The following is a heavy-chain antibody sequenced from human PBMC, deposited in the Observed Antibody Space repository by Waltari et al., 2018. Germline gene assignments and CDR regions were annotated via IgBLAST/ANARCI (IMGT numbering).Heavy chain of an antibody. Sequence: QVQLQQWGAGLLKPSETLSLTCAAYGGSFSGYYWSWRRQRPGKGLEWSGEINHSGSTNYNPSLKSRVTISVDTSKNQFSLKLSSVTAADTAVYYCASGQGGDNWFDPWGQGTLVTVSS. CDR1: GGSFSGYY. V-gene: IGHV4-34*01. D-gene: IGHD2-15*01. CDR3: ASGQGGDNWFDP. CDR2: INHSGST. J-gene: IGHJ5*02.